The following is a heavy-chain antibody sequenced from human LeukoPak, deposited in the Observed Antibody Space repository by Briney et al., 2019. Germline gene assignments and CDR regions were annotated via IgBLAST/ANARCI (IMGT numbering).Heavy chain of an antibody. CDR1: GVTISSYY. CDR2: IYYSGST. J-gene: IGHJ5*02. CDR3: ARDEGTYYYGSGSYSGWFDP. V-gene: IGHV4-59*01. D-gene: IGHD3-10*01. Sequence: SETLSLTCTVYGVTISSYYWSWLRQLPGKGLEWIGYIYYSGSTNYNTSLKSRVTISVDTSKNQFSLKLRAVTAADRAVYYWARDEGTYYYGSGSYSGWFDPWGQGTLVTVSS.